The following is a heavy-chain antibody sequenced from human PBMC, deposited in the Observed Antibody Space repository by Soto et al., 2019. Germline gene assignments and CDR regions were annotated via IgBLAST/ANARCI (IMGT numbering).Heavy chain of an antibody. CDR1: GFTFSSYS. J-gene: IGHJ6*03. Sequence: EVQLVESGGGLVQPGGSLRLSCAASGFTFSSYSMNWVRQAPGKGLEWVSYISSSSSTIYYADSVKGRFTISRDNAKNALYLQMNSLRAEDTAVYYCARRVLTVTGGYYYYMDVWGKGTTVTVSS. CDR2: ISSSSSTI. D-gene: IGHD4-17*01. CDR3: ARRVLTVTGGYYYYMDV. V-gene: IGHV3-48*01.